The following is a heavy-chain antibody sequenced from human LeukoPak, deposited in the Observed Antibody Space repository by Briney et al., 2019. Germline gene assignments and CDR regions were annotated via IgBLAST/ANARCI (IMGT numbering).Heavy chain of an antibody. V-gene: IGHV1-69*05. J-gene: IGHJ4*02. CDR2: IIPIFGTA. D-gene: IGHD3-10*01. CDR1: GGTFSSYA. CDR3: ARLKGYGSGSYYSY. Sequence: ASVKVSCKASGGTFSSYAISWVRQAPGQGLEWMGGIIPIFGTANYAQKFQGRVTITTDESTSTAYMELSSLRSEDTAVYYCARLKGYGSGSYYSYWGQGTLVTVSS.